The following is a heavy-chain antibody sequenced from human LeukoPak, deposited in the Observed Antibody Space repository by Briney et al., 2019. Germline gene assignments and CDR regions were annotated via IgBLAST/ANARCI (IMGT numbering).Heavy chain of an antibody. CDR1: GGTFSSYA. CDR2: IIPIFGTA. Sequence: SVKVSCKASGGTFSSYAISWVRQAPGQGLEWMGGIIPIFGTANYAQKFQGRVTITTDESTSTAYMELSSLRSEDTAVYYCAREGFLGARSQAHWGRGPLVTVPS. D-gene: IGHD3-16*01. V-gene: IGHV1-69*05. CDR3: AREGFLGARSQAH. J-gene: IGHJ4*02.